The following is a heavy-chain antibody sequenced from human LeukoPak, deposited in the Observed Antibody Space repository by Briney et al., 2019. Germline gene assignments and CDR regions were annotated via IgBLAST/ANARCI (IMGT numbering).Heavy chain of an antibody. CDR3: ARDHDHRLDY. D-gene: IGHD1-1*01. J-gene: IGHJ4*02. CDR2: IIPIFGTA. CDR1: GGTFSSYA. V-gene: IGHV1-69*05. Sequence: SVKVSCKASGGTFSSYAISWVRQAPGQGLEWMGGIIPIFGTANYAQKFQGRVTMTRDTSISTAYMELSRLRSDDTAVYYCARDHDHRLDYWGQGTLVTVSS.